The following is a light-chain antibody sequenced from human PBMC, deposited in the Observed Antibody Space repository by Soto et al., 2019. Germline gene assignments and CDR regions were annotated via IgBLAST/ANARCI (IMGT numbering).Light chain of an antibody. V-gene: IGKV1-33*01. CDR2: DAS. J-gene: IGKJ3*01. CDR1: QDITNY. CDR3: QQYDNLPFT. Sequence: DIPMTQSPSSLSASVGDRVTITCQASQDITNYLNWYQQKPGKAPKLLIYDASNLETGVPSRFSGGGSGTDFTFTISSLQPEDIATYYCQQYDNLPFTFGPGTKVDVK.